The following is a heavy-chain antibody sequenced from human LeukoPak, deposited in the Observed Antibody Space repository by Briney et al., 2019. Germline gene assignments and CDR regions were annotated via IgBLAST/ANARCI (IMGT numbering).Heavy chain of an antibody. D-gene: IGHD6-13*01. CDR2: INPSGGST. Sequence: ASVKVSCKVSGYTLTELSMHWVRQAPGKGLEWMGIINPSGGSTSYAQKFQGRVTMTRDTSTSTVYMELSSLRSEDTAVYYCARDGYSSSCCLDYWGQGTLVTVSS. J-gene: IGHJ4*02. CDR3: ARDGYSSSCCLDY. V-gene: IGHV1-46*01. CDR1: GYTLTELS.